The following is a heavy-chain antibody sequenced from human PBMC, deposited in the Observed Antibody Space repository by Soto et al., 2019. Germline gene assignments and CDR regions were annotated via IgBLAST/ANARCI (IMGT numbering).Heavy chain of an antibody. V-gene: IGHV3-53*01. CDR3: ARLGPYGSETYSFRYNWFDP. D-gene: IGHD3-10*01. Sequence: GGSLRLSCAASGLTFSDYYMSWIRQAPGKGLYWVSVIYSGGNSYYAVSVQGRFTISRDNSKNTVYLQMNSLRGEDTAIYYCARLGPYGSETYSFRYNWFDPWGQGTLVTVSS. J-gene: IGHJ5*02. CDR2: IYSGGNS. CDR1: GLTFSDYY.